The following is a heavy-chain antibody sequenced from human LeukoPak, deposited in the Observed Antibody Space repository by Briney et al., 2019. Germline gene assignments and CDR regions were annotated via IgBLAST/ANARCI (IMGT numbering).Heavy chain of an antibody. Sequence: GGSLRLSCAASGFTFSSYAMSWVRQAPGKGLELVPAISGSGGSTYYADSVKGRFTISRDNAKNSLYLQMNSLRAEDTAVYYCARDGHYDTRSFDYWGQGTLVTVSS. V-gene: IGHV3-23*01. CDR2: ISGSGGST. CDR1: GFTFSSYA. D-gene: IGHD3-22*01. J-gene: IGHJ4*02. CDR3: ARDGHYDTRSFDY.